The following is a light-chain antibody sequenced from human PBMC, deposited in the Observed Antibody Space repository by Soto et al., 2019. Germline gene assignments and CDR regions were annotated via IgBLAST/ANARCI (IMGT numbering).Light chain of an antibody. J-gene: IGLJ2*01. CDR3: QSSDSRGTSVV. V-gene: IGLV3-25*02. Sequence: SYELTQPPSVSLSPGQTARIDCSGDAMPNQYAYWYQQKPGQAPILVIYKDNERPSGIPERFSGSNSGTTATLTISGVQAEDEADYYCQSSDSRGTSVVFGGGTKLTVL. CDR1: AMPNQY. CDR2: KDN.